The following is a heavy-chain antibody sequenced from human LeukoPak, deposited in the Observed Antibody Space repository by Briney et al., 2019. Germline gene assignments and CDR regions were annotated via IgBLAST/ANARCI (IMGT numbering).Heavy chain of an antibody. CDR2: SRNRAKSYTT. Sequence: GGSLRPSCAASGFTFSDHYMDWVRQAPGKGLEWVGRSRNRAKSYTTDYAASVRGRFTISRDDSQNSLYLQMRSLKTEDTAVYHCVREAYTSDWHFDYWGQGTLVTVSS. CDR3: VREAYTSDWHFDY. D-gene: IGHD6-19*01. V-gene: IGHV3-72*01. CDR1: GFTFSDHY. J-gene: IGHJ4*02.